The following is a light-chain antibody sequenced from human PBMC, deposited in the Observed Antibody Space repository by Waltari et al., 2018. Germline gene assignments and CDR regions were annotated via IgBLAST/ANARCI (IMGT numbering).Light chain of an antibody. CDR3: AAWDDSLSAWL. CDR1: SSTIGRNT. V-gene: IGLV1-44*01. Sequence: QSVLTQPPSASGTPGQRVIISCSGSSSTIGRNTVNWYQQVPGTAPRLVMFINDQRPSGVPDRFSASKSGTSASLAISGLQSEDEADYYCAAWDDSLSAWLFGGGTKLTVL. J-gene: IGLJ2*01. CDR2: IND.